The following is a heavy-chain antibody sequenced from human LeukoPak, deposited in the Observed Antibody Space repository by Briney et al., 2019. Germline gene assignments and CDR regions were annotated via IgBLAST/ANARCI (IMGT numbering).Heavy chain of an antibody. CDR3: ATAISHIVVVVGRPSGIRFGP. J-gene: IGHJ5*02. D-gene: IGHD2-15*01. CDR1: GGSISSFY. V-gene: IGHV4-4*07. Sequence: SESLFLTCTVSGGSISSFYWSWIRQPAGKGLEWIGRIYTSGSTNYNASFKSRVTMSVDTSKNQFSLKLSTVTAADPAVFYCATAISHIVVVVGRPSGIRFGPWGLGTLVTVSS. CDR2: IYTSGST.